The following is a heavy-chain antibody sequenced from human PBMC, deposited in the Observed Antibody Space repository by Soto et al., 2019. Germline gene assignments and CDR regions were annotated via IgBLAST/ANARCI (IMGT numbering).Heavy chain of an antibody. Sequence: QVQLQQWGAGLLKPSETLSLTCAVYGGSFSGYYWSWIRQPPGKGLEWIGEINHSGSTNYNPSLKSRGNISVDTAKNQFARKLSSVTAADTAVYYCARRSNYITGTTVGTAYWGQGALVTVSS. D-gene: IGHD1-7*01. CDR3: ARRSNYITGTTVGTAY. V-gene: IGHV4-34*01. CDR1: GGSFSGYY. CDR2: INHSGST. J-gene: IGHJ4*02.